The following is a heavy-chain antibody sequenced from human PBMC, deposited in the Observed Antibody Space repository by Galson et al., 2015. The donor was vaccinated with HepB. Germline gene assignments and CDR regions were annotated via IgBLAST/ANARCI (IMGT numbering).Heavy chain of an antibody. V-gene: IGHV5-51*01. J-gene: IGHJ4*02. CDR1: GYSFTSYW. Sequence: QSGAEVKKPGESLKISCKGSGYSFTSYWIGWVRQMPGKGLEWMGIIYPGDSDTRYSPSFQGQVTISADKSISTAYLQWSSLKASDTAMYYCARLPWEYDSSGYLDYWGQGTLVTVSS. CDR3: ARLPWEYDSSGYLDY. D-gene: IGHD3-22*01. CDR2: IYPGDSDT.